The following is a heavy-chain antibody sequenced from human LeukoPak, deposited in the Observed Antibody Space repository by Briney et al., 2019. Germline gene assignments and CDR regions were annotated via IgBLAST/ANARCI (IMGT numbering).Heavy chain of an antibody. CDR2: ISAYNGNT. D-gene: IGHD4-17*01. CDR1: GYTFTNFG. V-gene: IGHV1-18*01. Sequence: GASVRVSCAASGYTFTNFGISWVRQAPGQGLEWMGWISAYNGNTNYAQRLQGRVTMTTDTSTSTAYMALRSLRSEDTAVYYCARDRDYGDYNTQDLFVYWGQGTLVTVSS. CDR3: ARDRDYGDYNTQDLFVY. J-gene: IGHJ4*02.